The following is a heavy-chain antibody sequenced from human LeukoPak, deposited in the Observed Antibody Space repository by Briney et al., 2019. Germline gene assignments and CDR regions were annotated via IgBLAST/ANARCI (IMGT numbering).Heavy chain of an antibody. Sequence: GGSLRLSCAASGFTFSSYGMSWVRQAPGKGLEWVSAISGSGGSTYYADSVKGRVTISRDNSKNTLYLQMNSLRAEDTAVYYCAKGVFGYCSGGSCSSLGYWGQGTLVTVSS. CDR3: AKGVFGYCSGGSCSSLGY. J-gene: IGHJ4*02. D-gene: IGHD2-15*01. V-gene: IGHV3-23*01. CDR2: ISGSGGST. CDR1: GFTFSSYG.